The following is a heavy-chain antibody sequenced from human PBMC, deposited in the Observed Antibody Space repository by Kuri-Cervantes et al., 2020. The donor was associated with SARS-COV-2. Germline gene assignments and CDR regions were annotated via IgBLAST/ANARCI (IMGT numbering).Heavy chain of an antibody. V-gene: IGHV1-24*01. D-gene: IGHD2-15*01. J-gene: IGHJ5*02. CDR2: FDPEDGET. Sequence: ASVKVSCKVSGYTLTELSMHWVRQAPGKGLEWMGGFDPEDGETIYAQKFQGRVTMTEDTSTDTAYVELSSLRSEDTAVYYCATAPAVVAANWFDPWGQGTLVTVSS. CDR3: ATAPAVVAANWFDP. CDR1: GYTLTELS.